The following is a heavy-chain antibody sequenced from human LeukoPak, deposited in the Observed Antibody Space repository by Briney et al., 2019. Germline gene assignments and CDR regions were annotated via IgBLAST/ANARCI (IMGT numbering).Heavy chain of an antibody. CDR1: GGSISSGGYS. V-gene: IGHV3-23*01. Sequence: ETLSLTCAVSGGSISSGGYSWSWVRQAPGTGLEWVSGISASGGTTYYADSVKGRFTISRDNSKNTLYLQMNSLRAEDTAVYYCAKSRGSGTGSYFDYWGQGTLVTVSS. J-gene: IGHJ4*02. CDR3: AKSRGSGTGSYFDY. CDR2: ISASGGTT. D-gene: IGHD2-15*01.